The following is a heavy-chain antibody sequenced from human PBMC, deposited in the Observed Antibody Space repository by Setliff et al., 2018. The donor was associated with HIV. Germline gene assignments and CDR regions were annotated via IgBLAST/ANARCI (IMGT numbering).Heavy chain of an antibody. CDR1: GIIFSNYG. J-gene: IGHJ6*02. CDR2: VRFDGNDK. D-gene: IGHD6-13*01. Sequence: GSLRLSCAASGIIFSNYGMHWVRQAPGKGLEWVAYVRFDGNDKYYRDSVKGRFTISRDNHKRTLSLQMNSLRGDDTAVYYCAGDGPSSSWYGGGMDVWGQGTTVTVSS. V-gene: IGHV3-30*02. CDR3: AGDGPSSSWYGGGMDV.